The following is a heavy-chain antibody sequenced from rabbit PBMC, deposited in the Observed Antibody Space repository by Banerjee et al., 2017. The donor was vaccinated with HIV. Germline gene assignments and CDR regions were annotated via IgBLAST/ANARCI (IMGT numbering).Heavy chain of an antibody. V-gene: IGHV1S40*01. J-gene: IGHJ4*01. Sequence: QSLEESGGDLVKPGASLTLTCTASGFSFSSSYYMCWVRQAPGKGLEWIACIYAGSSGFTAYASWAKGRFTISKTSSTTVTLQMTSLTAADTATYFCARDPYAGGGYFNLWGPGTLVTVS. CDR3: ARDPYAGGGYFNL. D-gene: IGHD8-1*01. CDR2: IYAGSSGFT. CDR1: GFSFSSSYY.